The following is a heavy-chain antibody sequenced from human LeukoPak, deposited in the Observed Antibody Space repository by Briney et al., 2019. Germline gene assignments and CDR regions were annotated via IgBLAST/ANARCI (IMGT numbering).Heavy chain of an antibody. Sequence: GGSLRLSCAASGFTFSSYAMHWVRQAPGKGLEWVAVISYDGSNKYYADSVKGRFTISRDNSKNTLYLQMNSLRAEDTAAYYCARDWSSKYPYYYGMDVWGQGTTVTVSS. J-gene: IGHJ6*02. D-gene: IGHD4-11*01. CDR2: ISYDGSNK. CDR3: ARDWSSKYPYYYGMDV. V-gene: IGHV3-30-3*01. CDR1: GFTFSSYA.